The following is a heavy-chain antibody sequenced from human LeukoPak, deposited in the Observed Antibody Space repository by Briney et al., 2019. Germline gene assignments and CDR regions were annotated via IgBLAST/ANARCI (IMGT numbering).Heavy chain of an antibody. J-gene: IGHJ4*02. D-gene: IGHD3-10*01. CDR1: GYTFTSYA. CDR3: ASSYYGSGGYYLPDY. V-gene: IGHV1-3*01. Sequence: ASVKVSCKASGYTFTSYAMHWVRQAPGQRLEWMGWINAGNGNTKYSQKFQGRVTITRDTSASTAYMELSSLRSEDTAVYYCASSYYGSGGYYLPDYWGQGTLVTVSS. CDR2: INAGNGNT.